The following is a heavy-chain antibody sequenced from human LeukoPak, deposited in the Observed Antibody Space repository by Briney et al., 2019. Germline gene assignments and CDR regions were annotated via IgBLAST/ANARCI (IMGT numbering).Heavy chain of an antibody. D-gene: IGHD3-3*01. V-gene: IGHV4-31*03. CDR3: ARGMTGDNYDFWSGYYPSDAFDI. Sequence: SETLSLTCTVSGGSISSGGYYWSWIRQHPGRGLEWLGYVYYSGSTYSNPSFKGRVTISVDTSKNQFSLKLSSVTAADTAVYYCARGMTGDNYDFWSGYYPSDAFDIWGQGTMVTVSS. J-gene: IGHJ3*02. CDR1: GGSISSGGYY. CDR2: VYYSGST.